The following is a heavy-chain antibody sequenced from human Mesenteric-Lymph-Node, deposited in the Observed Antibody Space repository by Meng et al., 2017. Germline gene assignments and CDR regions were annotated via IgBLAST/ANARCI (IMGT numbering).Heavy chain of an antibody. CDR3: ARTNYGDYNWFDP. Sequence: QVQLQGQGPGLVKPSGTLSLTCTVSGDSISSDIWWSWVRQPPGKGLEWIGEVYHRGDTNYNPSLKSRVVISVDRSKNQFSLNLSSVTAADTAVYFCARTNYGDYNWFDPWGQGTLVTVSS. CDR1: GDSISSDIW. J-gene: IGHJ5*02. V-gene: IGHV4-4*02. CDR2: VYHRGDT. D-gene: IGHD4-17*01.